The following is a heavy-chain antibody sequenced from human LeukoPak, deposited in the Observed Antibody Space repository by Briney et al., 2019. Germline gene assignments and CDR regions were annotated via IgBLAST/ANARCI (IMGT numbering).Heavy chain of an antibody. J-gene: IGHJ6*02. V-gene: IGHV1-24*01. CDR3: ATVLSRLDYGDYGSNYYGMDV. D-gene: IGHD4-17*01. CDR2: LDPEDGET. CDR1: GYTLTELS. Sequence: GASVKVSCKVSGYTLTELSMHWVRQAPGKGLEWMGGLDPEDGETIYAQKFQGRVTMTEDTSTDTAYMELSSLRSEDTAVYYCATVLSRLDYGDYGSNYYGMDVWGQGTTVTVSS.